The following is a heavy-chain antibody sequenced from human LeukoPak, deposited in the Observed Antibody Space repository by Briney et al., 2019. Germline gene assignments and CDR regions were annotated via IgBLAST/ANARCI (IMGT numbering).Heavy chain of an antibody. J-gene: IGHJ3*02. CDR2: INTNTGNP. CDR3: ARVPLFYYYDSSGTTNGAFDI. V-gene: IGHV7-4-1*02. D-gene: IGHD3-22*01. CDR1: GYTFTNYA. Sequence: ASVKVSCKASGYTFTNYAMNWVRQAPGQGLEWMGWINTNTGNPTYAQGFTGRFVFSLDTSVSTAYLQISSLKAEDTAVYYCARVPLFYYYDSSGTTNGAFDIWGQGTMVTVSS.